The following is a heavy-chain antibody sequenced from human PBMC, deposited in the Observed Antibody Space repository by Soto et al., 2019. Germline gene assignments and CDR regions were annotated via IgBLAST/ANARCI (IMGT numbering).Heavy chain of an antibody. V-gene: IGHV3-48*01. CDR1: GFTFSSYS. Sequence: EVQLVESGGGLVQPGGSLRLSCAASGFTFSSYSMNWVRQAPGKGLEWVSYISNSSGTIYYTDAVKGRFTISRDNAKNSLYLEMNSLRVEDTAVYYCARDKVQWLRLSYFDYWGQGILVTVSS. D-gene: IGHD5-12*01. CDR3: ARDKVQWLRLSYFDY. J-gene: IGHJ4*02. CDR2: ISNSSGTI.